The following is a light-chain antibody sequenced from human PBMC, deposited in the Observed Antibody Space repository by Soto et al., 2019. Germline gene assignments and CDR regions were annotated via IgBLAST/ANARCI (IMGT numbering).Light chain of an antibody. CDR1: NIGTDA. Sequence: SSELTQPPSVSVAPEKTATITCGGDNIGTDAVHWYQQKPGQAPLLVVYYDSDRPSGIPERFSGYTAGNTATLTIRRVEDGDEADYYRQLWDSSSDQGVFGGGTQLTVL. CDR3: QLWDSSSDQGV. V-gene: IGLV3-21*04. J-gene: IGLJ3*02. CDR2: YDS.